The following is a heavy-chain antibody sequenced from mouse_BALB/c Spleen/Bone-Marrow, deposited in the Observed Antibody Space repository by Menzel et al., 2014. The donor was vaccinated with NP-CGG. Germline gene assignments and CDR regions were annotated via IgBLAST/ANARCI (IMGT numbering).Heavy chain of an antibody. V-gene: IGHV2-6-7*01. Sequence: VKVEESGPGLVAPSQSLSITCTVSGFSLTVYGVNWVRQPPGKGLEWLGMIWGDGITDYNSAFKSRLSISKDDSKSQVVLKMNSLQTDDTAKYYCAREGNYFDYWGQGTTLTVSS. CDR2: IWGDGIT. CDR3: AREGNYFDY. CDR1: GFSLTVYG. J-gene: IGHJ2*01.